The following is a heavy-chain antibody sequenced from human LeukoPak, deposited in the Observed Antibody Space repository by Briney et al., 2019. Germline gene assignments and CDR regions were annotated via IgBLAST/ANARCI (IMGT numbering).Heavy chain of an antibody. D-gene: IGHD1-26*01. V-gene: IGHV4-59*01. CDR2: IYYSGST. Sequence: SETLSLTCTVSGGSISSYYWSWIRQPPGKGLEWIGYIYYSGSTNYNSSLKSRVTISVDTSKNQFSLKLSSVTAADTAVYYCARGGRFDYGDYWGQGTLVTVSS. CDR1: GGSISSYY. J-gene: IGHJ4*02. CDR3: ARGGRFDYGDY.